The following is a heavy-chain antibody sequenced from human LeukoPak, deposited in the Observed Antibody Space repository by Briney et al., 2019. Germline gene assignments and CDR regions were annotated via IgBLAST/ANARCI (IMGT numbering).Heavy chain of an antibody. CDR1: GFTFSSYW. CDR2: IKQDGSEK. Sequence: GGSLRLSCAASGFTFSSYWMSWVRQAPGKGLEWVANIKQDGSEKYYVDSVKGRFTISRDNAKNSLYLQMNSLRAEDTALYYCASGGIYYGAAFDFWGQGTLVTVSS. V-gene: IGHV3-7*03. J-gene: IGHJ4*02. CDR3: ASGGIYYGAAFDF. D-gene: IGHD1-26*01.